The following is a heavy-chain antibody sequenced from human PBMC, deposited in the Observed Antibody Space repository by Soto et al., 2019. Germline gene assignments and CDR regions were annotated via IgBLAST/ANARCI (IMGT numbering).Heavy chain of an antibody. V-gene: IGHV4-30-4*01. J-gene: IGHJ4*02. CDR1: GGSISSGDYY. Sequence: SETLSLTCTVSGGSISSGDYYWSWIRQPPGKGLEWIGYIYYSGSTYYNPSLKSRVTISVDTSKNQFSLKLSSVTAADTAVYFCARDTYYYDSSGYFDDYFDYWGQGTLVTSPQ. CDR2: IYYSGST. D-gene: IGHD3-22*01. CDR3: ARDTYYYDSSGYFDDYFDY.